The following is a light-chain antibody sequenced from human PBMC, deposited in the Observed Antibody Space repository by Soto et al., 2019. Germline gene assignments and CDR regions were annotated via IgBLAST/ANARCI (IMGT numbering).Light chain of an antibody. Sequence: DIQMTQSPSYVSASVGDRVTITCRASQGIKNWLAWYQQKPGKAPNLLIYTGSSLQSGVPSRFSGSVSGTDFTLTISSLQPEDFATYYCQQAASFPITFGQGTRLEIK. CDR2: TGS. J-gene: IGKJ5*01. CDR1: QGIKNW. V-gene: IGKV1-12*01. CDR3: QQAASFPIT.